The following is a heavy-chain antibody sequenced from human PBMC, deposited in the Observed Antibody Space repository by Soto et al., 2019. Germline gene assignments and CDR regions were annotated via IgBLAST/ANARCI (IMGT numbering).Heavy chain of an antibody. J-gene: IGHJ3*02. D-gene: IGHD3-22*01. CDR3: ARERARITMIAPNDAFDI. CDR2: INPSGGST. Sequence: ASVKVSCKASGYTFTSYYMHWVRQAPGQGLEWKGIINPSGGSTSYAQKFQGRVTMTRDTSTSTVYMELSSLRSEDTAVYYCARERARITMIAPNDAFDIWGQGTMVTVSS. V-gene: IGHV1-46*03. CDR1: GYTFTSYY.